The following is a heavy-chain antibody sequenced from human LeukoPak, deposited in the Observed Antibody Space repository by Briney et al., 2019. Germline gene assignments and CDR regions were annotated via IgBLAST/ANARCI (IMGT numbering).Heavy chain of an antibody. J-gene: IGHJ4*02. V-gene: IGHV4-39*07. CDR1: GGFISSSSYY. D-gene: IGHD2-8*01. CDR2: IYYSGST. Sequence: PSESLSLTCTVSGGFISSSSYYWGWIRQPPGKGLEWIGSIYYSGSTYYNPSLKCRVTISVDTSKNQFSLKLSSVTAADTAVYYRAREVFRSNYFDYWGQGTLVTVSS. CDR3: AREVFRSNYFDY.